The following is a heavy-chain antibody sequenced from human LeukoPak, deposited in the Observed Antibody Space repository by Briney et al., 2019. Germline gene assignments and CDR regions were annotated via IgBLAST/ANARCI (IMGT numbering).Heavy chain of an antibody. CDR1: GFTFSSYT. V-gene: IGHV3-30-3*01. J-gene: IGHJ5*02. CDR3: AREELGSSLGFDP. CDR2: ISFDGSNK. Sequence: GGSLRLSCAASGFTFSSYTIHWARQPPGKGLEWVAVISFDGSNKYYADSVKGRFTISRDNSKNTLYLQMNSLRAEDTAVYYCAREELGSSLGFDPWGQGTLVTVSS. D-gene: IGHD3-16*01.